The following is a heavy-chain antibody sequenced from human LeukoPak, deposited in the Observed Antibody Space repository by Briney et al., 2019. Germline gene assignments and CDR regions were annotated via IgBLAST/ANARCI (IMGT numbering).Heavy chain of an antibody. CDR1: GGSFSGYY. CDR3: ARASNVLLWLGELWSPGWFDP. J-gene: IGHJ5*02. D-gene: IGHD3-10*01. CDR2: INHSGST. V-gene: IGHV4-34*01. Sequence: SETLSLTCAVYGGSFSGYYWSWIRQPPGKGLEWIGEINHSGSTNYNPSLKSRVTISVDTSKNQFSLKLSSVTAADTAVYYCARASNVLLWLGELWSPGWFDPWGQGTLVTVSS.